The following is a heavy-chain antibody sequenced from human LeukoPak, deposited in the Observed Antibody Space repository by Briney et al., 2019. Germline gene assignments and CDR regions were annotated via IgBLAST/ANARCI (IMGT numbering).Heavy chain of an antibody. Sequence: PGGSLRLSCAAYGFTFSNYWMHWVRQAPGKGLVWVSRINSDGSTTTYADSVQGRFTISRDNAKHTLYLQMNSLRAEDTAVYYCASTVNGIYDYWGQGTLVIVSS. CDR2: INSDGSTT. CDR1: GFTFSNYW. CDR3: ASTVNGIYDY. D-gene: IGHD2-8*01. J-gene: IGHJ4*02. V-gene: IGHV3-74*03.